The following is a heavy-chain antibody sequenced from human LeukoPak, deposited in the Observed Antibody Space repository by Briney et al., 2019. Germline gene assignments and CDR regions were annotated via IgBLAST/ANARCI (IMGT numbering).Heavy chain of an antibody. CDR3: AKDDKAVAGSSFDY. Sequence: PGGYLRFYCAASGFTFSSYGMHRVRQAPGQGLEWVAVISYDGSNKYYEDSVKGRFTISRDNSKNKLYLLMNSLRAEDTAVYYCAKDDKAVAGSSFDYWGQGTLVTVSS. J-gene: IGHJ4*02. CDR1: GFTFSSYG. D-gene: IGHD6-19*01. V-gene: IGHV3-30*18. CDR2: ISYDGSNK.